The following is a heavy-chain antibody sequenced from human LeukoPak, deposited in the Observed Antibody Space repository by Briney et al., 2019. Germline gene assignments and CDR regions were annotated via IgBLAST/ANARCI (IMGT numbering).Heavy chain of an antibody. CDR1: GFTFEDYA. CDR3: AKGLCSSISCYIFDP. CDR2: ISWNSDTI. J-gene: IGHJ5*02. D-gene: IGHD2-2*02. V-gene: IGHV3-9*01. Sequence: PGGSLRLSCAASGFTFEDYAMHWVRQAPGKGLEWVSRISWNSDTIAYADSVKGRFTISRDNAKNSLYLQMNSLRAEDTALYYCAKGLCSSISCYIFDPWGQGTLVTVSS.